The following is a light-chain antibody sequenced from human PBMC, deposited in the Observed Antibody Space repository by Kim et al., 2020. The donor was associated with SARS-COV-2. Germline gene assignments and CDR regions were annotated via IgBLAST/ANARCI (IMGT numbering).Light chain of an antibody. CDR2: DAS. V-gene: IGKV3-11*01. CDR3: QQRSNWPPT. Sequence: DTVLTQFPATLSLSPGERATLSCRASQSVSTYLAWYQHKPGQAPRRLIHDASNRATGIPTRFSGSGSGTDFTLTISSLEAEDFAIYYCQQRSNWPPTFGGGTKVDIK. J-gene: IGKJ4*01. CDR1: QSVSTY.